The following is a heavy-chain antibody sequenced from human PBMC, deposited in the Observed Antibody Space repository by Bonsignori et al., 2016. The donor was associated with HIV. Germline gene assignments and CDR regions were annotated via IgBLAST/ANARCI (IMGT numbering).Heavy chain of an antibody. CDR2: IGGDTTYT. CDR3: ARPDCPDTHCYTIAY. J-gene: IGHJ4*02. V-gene: IGHV3-21*01. CDR1: GFRFSDYT. Sequence: GGSLRLSCVASGFRFSDYTMNWVRQAPGKGLEWVASIGGDTTYTDYADSVKGRFTISRDNAKDSLFLQINNLRAEDTGVYFCARPDCPDTHCYTIAYWGQGTLVTVSS. D-gene: IGHD2-2*02.